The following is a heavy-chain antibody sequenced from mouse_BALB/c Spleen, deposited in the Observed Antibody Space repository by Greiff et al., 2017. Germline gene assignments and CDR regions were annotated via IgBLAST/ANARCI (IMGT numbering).Heavy chain of an antibody. D-gene: IGHD2-4*01. CDR1: GFTFTDYY. Sequence: EVHLVESGGGLVQPGGSLRLSCATSGFTFTDYYMSWVRQPPGKALEWLGFIRNKANGYTTEYSASVKGRFTISRDNSQSILYLQMNTLRAEDSATYYSARDRDYYYAMDYWGQGTSVTVSS. V-gene: IGHV7-3*02. CDR3: ARDRDYYYAMDY. CDR2: IRNKANGYTT. J-gene: IGHJ4*01.